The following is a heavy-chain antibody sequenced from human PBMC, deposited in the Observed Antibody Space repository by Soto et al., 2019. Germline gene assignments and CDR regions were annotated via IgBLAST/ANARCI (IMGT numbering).Heavy chain of an antibody. D-gene: IGHD3-22*01. CDR3: ARGVYYDSSGYYGVYYFDY. V-gene: IGHV4-4*02. J-gene: IGHJ4*02. CDR1: GGSISSSNW. CDR2: IYHSGST. Sequence: SETLSLTCAVSGGSISSSNWWSWVRQPPGKGLEWIGEIYHSGSTNYNPSLKSRVTISVDKSKNQFSLKLSSVTVADTAVFYCARGVYYDSSGYYGVYYFDYWGQGTLVTVSS.